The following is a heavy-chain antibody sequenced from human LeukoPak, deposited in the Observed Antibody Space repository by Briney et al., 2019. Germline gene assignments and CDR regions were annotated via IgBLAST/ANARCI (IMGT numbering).Heavy chain of an antibody. CDR1: GFTFSSYG. Sequence: AGGSLRLSCAASGFTFSSYGMHWVRQAPGKGLEWVAFIRYDGSNKYYADSVKGRFTISRDNSKNTLYLQMNSLRAEDTAVYYCAKAPGYCSSTSCYWGYFQHWGQGTLVTVSS. D-gene: IGHD2-2*01. J-gene: IGHJ1*01. CDR3: AKAPGYCSSTSCYWGYFQH. V-gene: IGHV3-30*02. CDR2: IRYDGSNK.